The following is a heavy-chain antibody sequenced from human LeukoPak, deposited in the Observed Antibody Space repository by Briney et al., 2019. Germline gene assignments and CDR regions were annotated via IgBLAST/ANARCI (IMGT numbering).Heavy chain of an antibody. V-gene: IGHV1-3*02. CDR1: GYTFTSYA. J-gene: IGHJ4*02. CDR3: ARAGYDILTGYYSPRLDY. Sequence: ASVKVSCKASGYTFTSYAMHWVRRAPGQRLEWMGWSNAGNGNTKYSQEFQGRVTITRDTSASTAYMELSSLRSEDMAVYYCARAGYDILTGYYSPRLDYWGQGTLVTVSS. CDR2: SNAGNGNT. D-gene: IGHD3-9*01.